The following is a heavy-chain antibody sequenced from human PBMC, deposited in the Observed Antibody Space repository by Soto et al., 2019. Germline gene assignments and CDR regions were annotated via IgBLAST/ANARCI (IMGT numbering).Heavy chain of an antibody. Sequence: SETLSLTCTVSGGSITDYSWVWIRQPAGKGLEWIGRIFSSGSTNYNPSLKGRITMSLDTSKNQFSLKLNSATATDTAVYFCARDQGVVVTADNWFDPWGQGSLVTVSS. D-gene: IGHD2-21*02. CDR1: GGSITDYS. CDR3: ARDQGVVVTADNWFDP. J-gene: IGHJ5*02. V-gene: IGHV4-4*07. CDR2: IFSSGST.